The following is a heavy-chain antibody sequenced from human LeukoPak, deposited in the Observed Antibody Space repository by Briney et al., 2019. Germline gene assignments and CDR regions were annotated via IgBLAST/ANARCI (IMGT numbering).Heavy chain of an antibody. CDR1: GFTFSSYA. Sequence: GGSLRLSCAASGFTFSSYAMHWVRQAPGKGLEWVAVISYDGSNKYYADSVKGRFTISRDNSKNTLYLQMNSQRAEDTAVYYCARALTGIAAAGIDYWGQGTLVTVSS. J-gene: IGHJ4*02. CDR2: ISYDGSNK. CDR3: ARALTGIAAAGIDY. D-gene: IGHD6-13*01. V-gene: IGHV3-30*04.